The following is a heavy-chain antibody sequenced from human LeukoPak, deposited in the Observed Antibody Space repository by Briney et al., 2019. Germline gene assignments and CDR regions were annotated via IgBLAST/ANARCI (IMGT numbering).Heavy chain of an antibody. CDR2: IKQDGSEK. Sequence: GGSLRLSCAASGFSFSTYWMSWVRQAPGKGLEWVANIKQDGSEKNYVDSVKGRLTISRDNAKNSLYLQMNSLRDEDTALYYCVRGGQCFGYWGQGTQVTVSS. CDR1: GFSFSTYW. D-gene: IGHD3-10*01. V-gene: IGHV3-7*01. J-gene: IGHJ4*02. CDR3: VRGGQCFGY.